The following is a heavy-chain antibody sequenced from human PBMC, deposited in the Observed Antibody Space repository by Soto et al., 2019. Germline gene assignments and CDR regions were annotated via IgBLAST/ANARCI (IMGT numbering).Heavy chain of an antibody. V-gene: IGHV3-30*18. CDR2: ISYDGSNE. CDR1: GFTFSTYG. CDR3: AQATRFGELPPVDY. J-gene: IGHJ4*02. D-gene: IGHD3-10*01. Sequence: QVQLVESGGGVVQPGRSLRLSCAASGFTFSTYGMHWVRQAPGKGLEWVALISYDGSNEYYADSVKGRFTISRDNSKNTLYLQMNSLRAEDTAVFYCAQATRFGELPPVDYWGQGTLVTVSS.